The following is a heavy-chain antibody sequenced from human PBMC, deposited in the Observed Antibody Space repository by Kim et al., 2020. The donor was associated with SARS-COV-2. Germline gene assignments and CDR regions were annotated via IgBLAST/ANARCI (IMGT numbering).Heavy chain of an antibody. CDR2: IYYSGST. D-gene: IGHD2-21*01. CDR3: AGVKAQLADCGGDCYLPFDY. CDR1: GGSITSGGYY. J-gene: IGHJ4*02. V-gene: IGHV4-31*03. Sequence: SETLSLTCTVSGGSITSGGYYWSWIRQHPGKGLEWIGYIYYSGSTYYNPSLKSRVTISVDTSKNQFSLKLSSVTAADTAVYYCAGVKAQLADCGGDCYLPFDYWGQGTLVTVSS.